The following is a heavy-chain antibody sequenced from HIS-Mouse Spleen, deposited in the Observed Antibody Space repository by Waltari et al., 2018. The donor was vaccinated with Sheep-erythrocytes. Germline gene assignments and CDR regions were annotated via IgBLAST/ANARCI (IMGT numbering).Heavy chain of an antibody. Sequence: EVQLVESGGGLVKPGGSLRLSCAASGFTFSSYIMNWFRQAPGKGLEWVSSISSSSSYIYYADSVKGRFTISRDNAKNSLYLQMNSLRAEDTAVYYCARVASGATFDYWGQGTLVTVSS. CDR1: GFTFSSYI. CDR2: ISSSSSYI. J-gene: IGHJ4*02. V-gene: IGHV3-21*01. D-gene: IGHD1-26*01. CDR3: ARVASGATFDY.